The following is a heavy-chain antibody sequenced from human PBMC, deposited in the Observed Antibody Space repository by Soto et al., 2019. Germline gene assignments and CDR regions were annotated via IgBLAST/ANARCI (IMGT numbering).Heavy chain of an antibody. CDR1: GFTFSSYW. CDR3: AREGRLVVVTAIDYYYGMDV. D-gene: IGHD2-21*02. CDR2: INSDGSST. V-gene: IGHV3-74*01. Sequence: GSLRLSCAASGFTFSSYWMHWVRQAPGKGLVWVSRINSDGSSTSYADSVKGRFTISRDNAKNTLYLQMNSLRAEDTAVYYCAREGRLVVVTAIDYYYGMDVWGQGTTVTVSS. J-gene: IGHJ6*02.